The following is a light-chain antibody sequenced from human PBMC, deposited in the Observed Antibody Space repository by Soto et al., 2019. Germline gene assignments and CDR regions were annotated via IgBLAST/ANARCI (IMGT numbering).Light chain of an antibody. CDR1: QSVSSY. CDR3: QQYNKWPPIT. J-gene: IGKJ5*01. Sequence: LVLTQSPGTLSLSPGETATLSCRASQSVSSYLAWYQQKPGQAPRLLIYDASNRATGIPARFSGSGSGTEFTLTISSLQSEDFAVYYCQQYNKWPPITFGQGTRLEI. V-gene: IGKV3D-15*01. CDR2: DAS.